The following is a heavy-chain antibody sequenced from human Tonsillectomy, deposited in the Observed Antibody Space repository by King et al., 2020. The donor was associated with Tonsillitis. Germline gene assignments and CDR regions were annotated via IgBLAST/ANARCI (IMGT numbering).Heavy chain of an antibody. CDR2: ISAGGGGT. CDR1: GFTFSSSA. V-gene: IGHV3-23*04. CDR3: AKDHYYGSGTYPDY. J-gene: IGHJ4*02. Sequence: VQLVESGGGLVQPGGSLRLSCAASGFTFSSSAMSWVRQAPGKGLEWVSAISAGGGGTYYADSVKGRLTISRENSKNTLYRQMNSLRAEDTAVYYCAKDHYYGSGTYPDYWGQGTLVPVSS. D-gene: IGHD3-10*01.